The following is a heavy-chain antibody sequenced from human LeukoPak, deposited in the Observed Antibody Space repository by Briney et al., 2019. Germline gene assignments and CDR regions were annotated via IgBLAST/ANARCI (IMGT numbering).Heavy chain of an antibody. V-gene: IGHV3-7*01. D-gene: IGHD3-22*01. CDR1: GFTFSTHA. CDR2: IKEDGSKT. CDR3: PPQTMILVL. Sequence: GGSLRLSCVASGFTFSTHAVSWVRQAPGKGLEWVANIKEDGSKTDYVDSVKGRFTISRDNAKNSVFLQMNSLRAEDTAIYYGPPQTMILVLGGQGTLVTVSS. J-gene: IGHJ4*02.